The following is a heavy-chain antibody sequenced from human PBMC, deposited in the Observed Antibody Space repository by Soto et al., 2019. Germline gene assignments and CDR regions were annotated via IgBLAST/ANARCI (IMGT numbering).Heavy chain of an antibody. CDR2: IHSSGSTI. CDR1: GFTFRDYY. Sequence: LRLSCAASGFTFRDYYMSWIRQAPGKGLEWVSYIHSSGSTIYYADSVKGRFTISRDNAKNALYLQMNSLRAEDTALYYCARAVNWNEFDPWGQGTLVT. D-gene: IGHD1-1*01. V-gene: IGHV3-11*01. J-gene: IGHJ5*02. CDR3: ARAVNWNEFDP.